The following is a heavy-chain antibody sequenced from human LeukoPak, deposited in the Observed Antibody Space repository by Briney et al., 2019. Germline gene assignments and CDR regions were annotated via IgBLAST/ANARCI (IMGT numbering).Heavy chain of an antibody. CDR2: IYYSGST. Sequence: PSETLSLTCTVSGGSISSYYWSWIRQPPGKGLEWIGYIYYSGSTNYNPSLKSRVTISVDTSKSQFSLKLSSVTAADTAVYYCAFAAAGIDYWGQGTLVTVSS. V-gene: IGHV4-59*01. D-gene: IGHD6-13*01. CDR3: AFAAAGIDY. CDR1: GGSISSYY. J-gene: IGHJ4*02.